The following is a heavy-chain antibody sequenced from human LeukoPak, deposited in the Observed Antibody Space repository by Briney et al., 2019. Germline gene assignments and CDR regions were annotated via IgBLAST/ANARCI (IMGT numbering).Heavy chain of an antibody. CDR1: GGSISSYY. Sequence: KPSETLSLTCTVSGGSISSYYWSWIRHPAGEGLEWIGRIYTSGSTNYNPSLKSRVTISVDTSKTQVSLKVSSVTAADTAVYYCARDSRAAYMDVWGKGTTVIVSS. CDR3: ARDSRAAYMDV. D-gene: IGHD2-15*01. J-gene: IGHJ6*03. V-gene: IGHV4-4*07. CDR2: IYTSGST.